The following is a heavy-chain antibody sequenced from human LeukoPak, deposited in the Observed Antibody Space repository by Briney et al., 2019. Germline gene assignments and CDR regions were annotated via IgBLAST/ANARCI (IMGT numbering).Heavy chain of an antibody. J-gene: IGHJ4*02. D-gene: IGHD1-26*01. V-gene: IGHV1-2*06. CDR1: AYTFTDYY. Sequence: GASVKVSCKASAYTFTDYYVHWVRQAPGQGLEWMGRINPSSGDTNYAQNFRGRVTMTRDTSISTAYMELSRLRSDDTAVYYCATTSGYFYYWGQGTLVTVSS. CDR3: ATTSGYFYY. CDR2: INPSSGDT.